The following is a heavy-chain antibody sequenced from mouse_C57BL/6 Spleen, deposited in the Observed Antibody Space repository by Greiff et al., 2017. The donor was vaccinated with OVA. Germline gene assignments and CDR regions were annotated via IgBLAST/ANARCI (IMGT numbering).Heavy chain of an antibody. D-gene: IGHD4-1*01. V-gene: IGHV14-4*01. CDR1: GFNIKDDY. CDR2: IDPENGDT. CDR3: TAGTVYFDY. Sequence: EVKLVESGAELVRPGASVKLSCTASGFNIKDDYMHWVKQRPEQGLEWIGWIDPENGDTEYASKFQGKATITADTSSNTAYLQLSSLTSEDTAVYYCTAGTVYFDYWGQGTTLTVSS. J-gene: IGHJ2*01.